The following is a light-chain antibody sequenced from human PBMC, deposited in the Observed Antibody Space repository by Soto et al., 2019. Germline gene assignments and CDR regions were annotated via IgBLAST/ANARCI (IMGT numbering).Light chain of an antibody. CDR1: QGVSSDY. V-gene: IGKV3-20*01. CDR2: GTS. J-gene: IGKJ1*01. Sequence: EMVLTQSPGTLSLSIGERATLSCRASQGVSSDYFAWYQHKPGQAPRLLLYGTSSRATGISDRFSGSGSGTDFTLTISRLEPDDFAVYYCHQYDRSPKTFGQGTKVDIK. CDR3: HQYDRSPKT.